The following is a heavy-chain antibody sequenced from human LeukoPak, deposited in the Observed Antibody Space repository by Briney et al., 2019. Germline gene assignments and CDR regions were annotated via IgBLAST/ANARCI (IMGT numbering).Heavy chain of an antibody. CDR2: INPSGGST. D-gene: IGHD5-24*01. CDR3: AREGGWLQSAYYFDY. J-gene: IGHJ4*02. V-gene: IGHV1-46*01. CDR1: GYTFTSYY. Sequence: ASVKVSCRASGYTFTSYYMHWARQAPGQGLEWMGLINPSGGSTSYAQKFQGRVTMTRDTSTSTVYMELSSLRSEDTAVYYCAREGGWLQSAYYFDYWGQGTLVTVSS.